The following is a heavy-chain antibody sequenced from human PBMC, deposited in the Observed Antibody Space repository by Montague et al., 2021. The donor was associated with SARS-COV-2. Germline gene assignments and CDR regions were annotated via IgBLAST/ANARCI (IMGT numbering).Heavy chain of an antibody. CDR3: ARDPCRITIFGVVTRYGMDV. J-gene: IGHJ6*02. CDR2: IYYSGST. V-gene: IGHV4-61*01. CDR1: GGSVSSGSYY. D-gene: IGHD3-3*01. Sequence: SETLSLTCIVSGGSVSSGSYYWSWIRQPPGKGLEWIGYIYYSGSTYYNPSLKSRVTISVDTSKNQFSLELSSVTAADTAVYYCARDPCRITIFGVVTRYGMDVWGQGTTVTVSS.